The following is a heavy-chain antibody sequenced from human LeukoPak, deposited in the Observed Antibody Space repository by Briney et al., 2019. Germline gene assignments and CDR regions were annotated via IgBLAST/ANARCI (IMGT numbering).Heavy chain of an antibody. V-gene: IGHV3-7*01. CDR1: GFTFSNAW. CDR3: ARDSAGNDY. J-gene: IGHJ4*02. D-gene: IGHD6-13*01. Sequence: GGSLRLSCAASGFTFSNAWMSWVRQAPGKGLEWVANIKQDGSEKYYVDSVKGRFTISRDNPKNSLYLQMDSLRAEDTAMYYCARDSAGNDYWGQGTLVNVSS. CDR2: IKQDGSEK.